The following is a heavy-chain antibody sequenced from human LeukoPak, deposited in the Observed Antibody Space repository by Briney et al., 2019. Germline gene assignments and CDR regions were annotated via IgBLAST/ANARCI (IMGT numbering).Heavy chain of an antibody. CDR3: TTYSTSWFFDY. J-gene: IGHJ4*02. CDR2: ITGSGGDT. Sequence: SGGSLRLSCAASGFTFSSYAMSWVRQGPGKGLEWVSSITGSGGDTYYRDSVKGRFTISRDNSKNTLYLQMSSLRAEDTAVYYCTTYSTSWFFDYWGQGTPVTVSS. CDR1: GFTFSSYA. D-gene: IGHD6-13*01. V-gene: IGHV3-23*01.